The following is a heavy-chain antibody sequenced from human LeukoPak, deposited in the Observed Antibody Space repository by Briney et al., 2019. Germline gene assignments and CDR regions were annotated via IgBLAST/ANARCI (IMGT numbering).Heavy chain of an antibody. D-gene: IGHD6-13*01. CDR3: ARSPQYSSTWIYDD. V-gene: IGHV4-59*01. J-gene: IGHJ4*02. Sequence: SETLSLTCSVSGGSISNYYWSWLRQPPGKGLEWIGYIYYSSTNYNPSLKSRVTISVDPSKNNFSLKVTSVTAADAAVYYCARSPQYSSTWIYDDWGQGTLVTVSS. CDR1: GGSISNYY. CDR2: IYYSST.